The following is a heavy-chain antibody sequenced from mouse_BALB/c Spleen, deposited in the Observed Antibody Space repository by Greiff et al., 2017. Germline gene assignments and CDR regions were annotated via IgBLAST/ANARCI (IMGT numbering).Heavy chain of an antibody. D-gene: IGHD1-1*01. J-gene: IGHJ4*01. V-gene: IGHV1S81*02. Sequence: QVQLQQPGAELVKPGASVKLSCKASGYTFTSYWMHWVKQRPGQGLEWIGEINPSNGRTNYNEKFKSKATLTVDKSSSTAYMQLSSLTSEDSAVYYCARSAYGSSYFYAMDYWGQGTSVTVSS. CDR1: GYTFTSYW. CDR3: ARSAYGSSYFYAMDY. CDR2: INPSNGRT.